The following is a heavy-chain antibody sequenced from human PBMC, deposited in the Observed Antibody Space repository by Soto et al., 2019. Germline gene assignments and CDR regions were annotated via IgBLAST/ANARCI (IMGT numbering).Heavy chain of an antibody. CDR3: AKDWYNWNDGGDY. Sequence: PGGSLRLSCAASGFTFSSYAMSWVRQAPGKGLEWVSAISGSGGSTYYADSVKGRFTNSRDNSKNTLYLQMNSLRAEDTAVYYCAKDWYNWNDGGDYWGQGTLVTVSS. CDR2: ISGSGGST. CDR1: GFTFSSYA. D-gene: IGHD1-1*01. V-gene: IGHV3-23*01. J-gene: IGHJ4*02.